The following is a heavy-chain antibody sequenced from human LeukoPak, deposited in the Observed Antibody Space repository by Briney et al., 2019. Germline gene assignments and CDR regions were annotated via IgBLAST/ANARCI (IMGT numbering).Heavy chain of an antibody. D-gene: IGHD5-12*01. V-gene: IGHV3-7*01. J-gene: IGHJ4*02. CDR2: KNQDGSKE. Sequence: GGSLRLSCAASGFTYSNYWMTWVRQAPGKGLEGVAHKNQDGSKEYYMDSVKARFTISRDNAKNSLSLQMNSLRAEDTAVYYCVRDGGVSGYDLLDYWGQGTLVTVSS. CDR1: GFTYSNYW. CDR3: VRDGGVSGYDLLDY.